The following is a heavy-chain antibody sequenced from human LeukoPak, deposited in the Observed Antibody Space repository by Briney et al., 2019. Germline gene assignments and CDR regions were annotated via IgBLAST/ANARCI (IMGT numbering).Heavy chain of an antibody. CDR3: ARETDSYDAFDI. CDR2: ISSSGSTI. CDR1: GFTFSSYW. Sequence: GGSLRLSCAASGFTFSSYWMSWVRQAPGKGLEWVSYISSSGSTIYYADSVKGRFTISRDNAKNSLYLQMNSLRAEDTAVYYCARETDSYDAFDIWGQGTMVTVSS. J-gene: IGHJ3*02. V-gene: IGHV3-48*04. D-gene: IGHD5-18*01.